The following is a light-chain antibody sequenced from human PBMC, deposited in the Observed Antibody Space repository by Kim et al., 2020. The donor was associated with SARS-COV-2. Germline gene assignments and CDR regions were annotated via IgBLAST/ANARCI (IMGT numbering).Light chain of an antibody. J-gene: IGLJ3*02. CDR1: SSDVGSYNL. CDR2: EVS. CDR3: CSYARSTTLM. Sequence: QSVVTQPASVSGSPGQSITISCTGTSSDVGSYNLVSWHQQHPGKAPKVMIYEVSKRPSGVSNRFSGAKSGNTASLTISGLQAEDEADYFCCSYARSTTLMFGGGTQLTVL. V-gene: IGLV2-23*02.